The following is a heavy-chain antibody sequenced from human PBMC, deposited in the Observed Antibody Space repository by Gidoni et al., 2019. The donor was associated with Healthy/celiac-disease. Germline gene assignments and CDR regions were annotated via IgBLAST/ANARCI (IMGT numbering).Heavy chain of an antibody. CDR3: ARAGYFDWLSNYYYYGMDV. Sequence: QVQLVQSGAEVKKPGASVEVSCKASGYTFTSYGISWVRQAPGQGLEWMGWISAYNGNTNYAQKLQGRVTMTTDTSTITAYMELRSLRSDDTAVYYCARAGYFDWLSNYYYYGMDVWGQGTTVTVSS. V-gene: IGHV1-18*01. J-gene: IGHJ6*02. CDR2: ISAYNGNT. D-gene: IGHD3-9*01. CDR1: GYTFTSYG.